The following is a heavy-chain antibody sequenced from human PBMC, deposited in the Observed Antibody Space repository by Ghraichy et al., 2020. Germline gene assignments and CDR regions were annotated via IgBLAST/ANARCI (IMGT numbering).Heavy chain of an antibody. CDR2: IYYSGST. J-gene: IGHJ4*02. CDR1: GGSISSYY. Sequence: SETLSLTCTVSGGSISSYYWSWIRQPPGKGLEWIGYIYYSGSTNYNPSLKSRVTISVDTSKNQFSLKLSSVTAADTAVYYCARGVAAAGYWGQGTLVTVSS. CDR3: ARGVAAAGY. D-gene: IGHD6-13*01. V-gene: IGHV4-59*01.